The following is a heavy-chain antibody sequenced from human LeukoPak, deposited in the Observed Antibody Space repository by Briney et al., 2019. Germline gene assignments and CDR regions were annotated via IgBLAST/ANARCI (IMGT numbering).Heavy chain of an antibody. J-gene: IGHJ4*02. CDR1: GFTFSSYN. D-gene: IGHD1-26*01. Sequence: GGSLRLSCTASGFTFSSYNMNWVRQAPGKGLEWVSYISSSSSTIYYADSVKGRFTISRDNAKNSLYVQMNSLRDEDTAVYYCARDSGELYFDYWGQGTLVTVSS. V-gene: IGHV3-48*02. CDR3: ARDSGELYFDY. CDR2: ISSSSSTI.